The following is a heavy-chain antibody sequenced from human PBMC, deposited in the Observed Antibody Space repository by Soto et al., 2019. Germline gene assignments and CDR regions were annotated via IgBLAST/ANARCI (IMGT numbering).Heavy chain of an antibody. J-gene: IGHJ6*02. CDR1: GGSIRSYY. CDR2: IYTSGTT. D-gene: IGHD1-26*01. CDR3: AREGASGFGMDV. V-gene: IGHV4-4*07. Sequence: QVQPQESVPGLVKPSETLSLTCNVSGGSIRSYYWSWIRQPAGKALEWIGRIYTSGTTNYNPSLKSRATILIDTSKNQFSLKLSSVTAADTAVYYCAREGASGFGMDVWGQGTTVTVSS.